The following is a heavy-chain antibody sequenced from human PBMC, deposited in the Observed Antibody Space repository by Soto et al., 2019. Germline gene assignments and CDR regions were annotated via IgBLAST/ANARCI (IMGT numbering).Heavy chain of an antibody. V-gene: IGHV1-69*06. D-gene: IGHD5-18*01. Sequence: QVQLVQSGAEVKQPGSSVKVSCKASGGTFSSYAISWVRQAPGQGLEWMGGIIPMIGTAEHTQKFQGRVTITAVKSTTTAYMELSSLKSEDTAIKYCARGYSYGINFYSYSGMEGWGQGTMVTVSS. J-gene: IGHJ6*02. CDR3: ARGYSYGINFYSYSGMEG. CDR2: IIPMIGTA. CDR1: GGTFSSYA.